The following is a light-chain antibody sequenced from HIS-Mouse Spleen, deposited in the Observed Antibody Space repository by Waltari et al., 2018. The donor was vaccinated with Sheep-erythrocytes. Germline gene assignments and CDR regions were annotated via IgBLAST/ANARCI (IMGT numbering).Light chain of an antibody. CDR3: CSYAGSYNHV. J-gene: IGLJ1*01. CDR2: DVS. CDR1: SSDVGGYNY. V-gene: IGLV2-11*01. Sequence: QSALTQPRSVSGSPGQSVNISCTGTSSDVGGYNYVSWYQQHPGKAPKLMIYDVSKRPSGVPDRFSGSKSGNTAPLTISGLQAEDEADYYCCSYAGSYNHVFATGTKVTVL.